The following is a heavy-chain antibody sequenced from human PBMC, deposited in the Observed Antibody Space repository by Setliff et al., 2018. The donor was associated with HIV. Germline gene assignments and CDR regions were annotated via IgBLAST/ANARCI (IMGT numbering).Heavy chain of an antibody. CDR1: GFTFSNYW. J-gene: IGHJ4*02. V-gene: IGHV3-7*03. CDR2: INQDGSEK. Sequence: ASVKVSCAASGFTFSNYWMSWVRQAPGKGLEWVAHINQDGSEKNHVDSAKGRFTISRDNARNLVYLQMNSLKGDDTAVYYCARDVAVAATEFWGQGIQVTVSS. D-gene: IGHD6-19*01. CDR3: ARDVAVAATEF.